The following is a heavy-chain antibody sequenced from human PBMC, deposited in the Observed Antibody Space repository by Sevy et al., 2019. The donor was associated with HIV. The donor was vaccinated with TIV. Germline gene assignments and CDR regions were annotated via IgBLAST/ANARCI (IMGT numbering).Heavy chain of an antibody. Sequence: SETLSLTCAVYGGSFSGYYWSWIRQPPGKGLEWIGEINHSGSTNYNPSLKSRVTISVETSKNQFSLKLRSVTAADTAGYYCASGGYSSGWYQTNYFDYWGQGTLVTVSS. CDR2: INHSGST. CDR1: GGSFSGYY. CDR3: ASGGYSSGWYQTNYFDY. D-gene: IGHD6-19*01. V-gene: IGHV4-34*01. J-gene: IGHJ4*02.